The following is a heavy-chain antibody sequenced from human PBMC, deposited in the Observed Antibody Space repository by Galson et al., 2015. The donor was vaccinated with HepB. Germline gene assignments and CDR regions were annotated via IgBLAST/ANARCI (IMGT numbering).Heavy chain of an antibody. V-gene: IGHV3-23*01. CDR2: ISGSGGST. D-gene: IGHD1-20*01. Sequence: SLRLSCAASGFIFSSYDMSWVCQGPGKGLEWVSDISGSGGSTNYADSVKGRFTISRDNSKNTLYLQMNSLRGDDTAVYYCAKGLTGSKSFEYWGQGTLVTVSS. J-gene: IGHJ4*02. CDR1: GFIFSSYD. CDR3: AKGLTGSKSFEY.